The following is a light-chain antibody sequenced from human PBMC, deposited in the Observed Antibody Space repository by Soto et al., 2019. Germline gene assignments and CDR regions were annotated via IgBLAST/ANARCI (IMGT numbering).Light chain of an antibody. CDR1: QSVSSSY. Sequence: EIVLTQSPGTLSLSPGERATLSCRASQSVSSSYLAWYQQKPGQAPRLLIYSASSMATGIPYRFSGSGSGTDFTLTISRLEPEDFAVYYCQQYGSSPETFGPGTKVDIK. V-gene: IGKV3-20*01. J-gene: IGKJ3*01. CDR3: QQYGSSPET. CDR2: SAS.